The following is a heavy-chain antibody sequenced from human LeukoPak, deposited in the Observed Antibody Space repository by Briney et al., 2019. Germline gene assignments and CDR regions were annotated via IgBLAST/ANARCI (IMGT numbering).Heavy chain of an antibody. CDR3: ARAGDAFDI. V-gene: IGHV4-39*01. D-gene: IGHD6-13*01. CDR2: IYYSGST. CDR1: GGFISSSSYY. J-gene: IGHJ3*02. Sequence: SETLSLTCTVSGGFISSSSYYWGWIRQPPGKGLEWIGSIYYSGSTYYNPSLKSRVTISVDTSKNQFSLKLSSVTAADTAVYYCARAGDAFDIWGQGTMVTVSS.